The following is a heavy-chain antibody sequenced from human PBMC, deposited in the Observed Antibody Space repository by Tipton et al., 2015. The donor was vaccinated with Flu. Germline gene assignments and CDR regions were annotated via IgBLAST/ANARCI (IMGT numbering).Heavy chain of an antibody. D-gene: IGHD2/OR15-2a*01. CDR1: GFIFSDYA. CDR2: ITTNGDNT. V-gene: IGHV3-64*07. Sequence: QLVQSGGDVVQPGRSLRLSCAASGFIFSDYAMHWVRQAPGKGLKYVSTITTNGDNTYYADSVKGRFTISRDNSKNTLYLQMGSLRADDMAVYYCARGMNSGLVDVWGQGTTVTVSS. J-gene: IGHJ6*02. CDR3: ARGMNSGLVDV.